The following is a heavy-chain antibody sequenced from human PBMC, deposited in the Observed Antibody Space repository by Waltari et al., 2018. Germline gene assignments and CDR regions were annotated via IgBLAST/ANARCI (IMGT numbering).Heavy chain of an antibody. CDR2: VHQSGRS. CDR3: ASDRGRVLYLDA. J-gene: IGHJ4*02. D-gene: IGHD2-15*01. Sequence: WSWVRQSPGKGLEWIGQVHQSGRSNYNPSLESRVTVSMDTSKNQFSLKMTSVTAADTATYYCASDRGRVLYLDAWGQGTLVTVSP. V-gene: IGHV4-4*02.